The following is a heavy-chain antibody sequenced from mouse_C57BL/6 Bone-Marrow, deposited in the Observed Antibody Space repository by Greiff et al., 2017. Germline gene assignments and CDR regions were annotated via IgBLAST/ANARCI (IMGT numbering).Heavy chain of an antibody. J-gene: IGHJ3*01. V-gene: IGHV2-2*01. D-gene: IGHD1-1*01. CDR3: ASALFITTVVAPGRFAY. Sequence: QVQLKESGPGLVQPSQSLSITCTVSGFSLTSYGVHWVRQSPGKGLEWLGVIWSGGSTDYNAAFISRLSISKDNSKSQVFFKMNSLQADDTAIYYCASALFITTVVAPGRFAYWGQGTLVTVSA. CDR1: GFSLTSYG. CDR2: IWSGGST.